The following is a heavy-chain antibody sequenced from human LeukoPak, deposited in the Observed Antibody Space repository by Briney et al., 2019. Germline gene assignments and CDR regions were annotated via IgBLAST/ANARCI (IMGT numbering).Heavy chain of an antibody. D-gene: IGHD4-17*01. CDR3: AKLSSYGDYLDC. CDR2: ISGSAGGT. V-gene: IGHV3-23*01. J-gene: IGHJ4*02. Sequence: GGSLRLSCAASGFTFSSYGMHWVRQAPGKGLEWVSGISGSAGGTYYADSVKGRLTISRDNSKNTLYLQMNSLRAEDTAVYYCAKLSSYGDYLDCWGQGTLVTVSS. CDR1: GFTFSSYG.